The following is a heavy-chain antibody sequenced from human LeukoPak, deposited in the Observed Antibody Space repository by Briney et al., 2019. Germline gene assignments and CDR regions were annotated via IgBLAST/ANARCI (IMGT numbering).Heavy chain of an antibody. V-gene: IGHV1-2*06. J-gene: IGHJ4*02. CDR1: GYTFTGYY. CDR3: ARVLNDFWSGYPTKFDY. Sequence: GASVKVSCKASGYTFTGYYMHWVRQAPGQGLERMGRINPNSGGTNYAQKFQGRVTMTRDTSISTAYMELSRLRSDDTAVYYCARVLNDFWSGYPTKFDYWGQGILVTVSS. CDR2: INPNSGGT. D-gene: IGHD3-3*01.